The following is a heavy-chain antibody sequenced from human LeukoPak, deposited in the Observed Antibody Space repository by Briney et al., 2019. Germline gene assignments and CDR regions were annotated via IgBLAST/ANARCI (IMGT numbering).Heavy chain of an antibody. CDR1: GFTFSSYG. V-gene: IGHV3-33*01. CDR2: IWYDGSNK. D-gene: IGHD3-3*01. CDR3: VREMVDFWSGYYENLFDY. J-gene: IGHJ4*02. Sequence: GGSLRLSCAASGFTFSSYGMHWVRQARGKGLEWVAVIWYDGSNKYYADSVKGRFTISRDNSKNTLYLQMNSLRAEDTAVYYCVREMVDFWSGYYENLFDYWGQGTLVTVSS.